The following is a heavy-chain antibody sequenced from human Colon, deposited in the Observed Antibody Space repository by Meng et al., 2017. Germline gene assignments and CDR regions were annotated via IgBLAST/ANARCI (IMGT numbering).Heavy chain of an antibody. CDR2: ISPDGGTT. Sequence: ASVKVSCKASGYTFTSHHMHWLRQAPGQGLEWMGFISPDGGTTGSAQRFQGRVTVTRDTSTSTLYMEVSSLRSRDTAVYYCAREAPVAAKNFDYWGQGTLVTVSS. CDR3: AREAPVAAKNFDY. V-gene: IGHV1-46*01. J-gene: IGHJ4*02. D-gene: IGHD6-19*01. CDR1: GYTFTSHH.